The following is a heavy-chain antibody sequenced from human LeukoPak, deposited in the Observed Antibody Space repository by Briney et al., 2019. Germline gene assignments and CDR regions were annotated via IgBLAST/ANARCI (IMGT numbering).Heavy chain of an antibody. CDR3: VRVLTVTFDS. D-gene: IGHD4-17*01. V-gene: IGHV3-33*01. CDR2: VWSDGNGK. CDR1: GFTFSTYG. Sequence: GGSLRLSCAASGFTFSTYGMHWVRQAPGKGLEWVALVWSDGNGKFYADSVKGRFTISRDNSKNTMYLQMNSLRDEDTAVYYCVRVLTVTFDSWGQGTLVTVSS. J-gene: IGHJ4*02.